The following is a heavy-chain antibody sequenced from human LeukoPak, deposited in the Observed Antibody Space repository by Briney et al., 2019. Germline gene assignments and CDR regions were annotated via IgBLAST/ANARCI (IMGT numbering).Heavy chain of an antibody. Sequence: GGFLRLSCALSGFTFSSYGMHWVRQAPGKGLEWVAVIWYDGSNKYYADSVKGRFTISRDNSKNTLYLQMNSLRAEDTAVYYCARDPYYYDSSGLPLDYWGQGTLVTVSS. CDR3: ARDPYYYDSSGLPLDY. D-gene: IGHD3-22*01. V-gene: IGHV3-33*08. J-gene: IGHJ4*02. CDR2: IWYDGSNK. CDR1: GFTFSSYG.